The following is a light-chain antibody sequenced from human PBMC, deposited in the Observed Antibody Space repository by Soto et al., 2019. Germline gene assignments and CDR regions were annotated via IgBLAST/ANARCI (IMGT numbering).Light chain of an antibody. CDR2: EVS. CDR1: SSDVGSYNF. V-gene: IGLV2-23*02. Sequence: QSVLTQPASVSGSPRQSITISCTGASSDVGSYNFVSWYQQLPGKAPKLMIYEVSKRPSGVSDRFSGSKSGNTASLTISGLQAEDEADYSCCSYAGDYTWVFGGGTKLTVL. CDR3: CSYAGDYTWV. J-gene: IGLJ3*02.